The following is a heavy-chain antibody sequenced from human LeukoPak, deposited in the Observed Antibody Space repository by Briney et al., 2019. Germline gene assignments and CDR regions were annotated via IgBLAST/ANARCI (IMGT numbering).Heavy chain of an antibody. D-gene: IGHD3-10*01. CDR1: GGTFISYA. J-gene: IGHJ5*02. CDR3: ATRVAYYGSGSYCWFDP. V-gene: IGHV1-69*13. CDR2: IIPIFGTA. Sequence: SVKVSCKASGGTFISYAISWVRQAPGQGLEWMGGIIPIFGTANYAQKFQGRVTITADESTSTAYMELSSLRSEDTAVYYCATRVAYYGSGSYCWFDPWGQGTLVTVSS.